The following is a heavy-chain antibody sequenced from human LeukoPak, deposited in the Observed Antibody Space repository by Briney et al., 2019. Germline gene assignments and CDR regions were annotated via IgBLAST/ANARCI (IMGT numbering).Heavy chain of an antibody. CDR1: GGSFSGYY. J-gene: IGHJ4*02. CDR2: INHSGST. V-gene: IGHV4-34*01. CDR3: ARGSPYYYDSSGYYY. Sequence: SETLSLTCAVYGGSFSGYYWSWLRQPPGKGLEWIGEINHSGSTNYNPSLKSRVTISVDTSKNQFSLKLSSVTAADTAVYYCARGSPYYYDSSGYYYWGQGTLVTVSS. D-gene: IGHD3-22*01.